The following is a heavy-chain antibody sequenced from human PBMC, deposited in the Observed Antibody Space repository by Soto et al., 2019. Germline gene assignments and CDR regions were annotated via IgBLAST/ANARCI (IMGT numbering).Heavy chain of an antibody. CDR1: GDTFRNYA. CDR2: VIPFLGTT. V-gene: IGHV1-69*11. CDR3: ATHAIAPMATGGAAHY. D-gene: IGHD5-12*01. J-gene: IGHJ4*02. Sequence: SVKVSCKPSGDTFRNYAIGWVRQARGQGLEWMGNVIPFLGTTNYAQNFQGRVTISADESTSTAYVDLSSLRSDDTAVYYCATHAIAPMATGGAAHYWGQGTLVTVSS.